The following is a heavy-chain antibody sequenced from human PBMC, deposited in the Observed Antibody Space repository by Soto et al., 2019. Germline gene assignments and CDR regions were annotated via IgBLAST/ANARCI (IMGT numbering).Heavy chain of an antibody. Sequence: QVQLVQSGAEVKKPGSSVKVSCKASGGTFSSYAISWVRQAPGQGLEWMGGIIPLFGTANYAQKFQGRVTIPADESTSTAYMELSRLRSENTAVYYCARTSTLGYVREMATRDYWGQGTLVTVSS. CDR1: GGTFSSYA. V-gene: IGHV1-69*12. CDR3: ARTSTLGYVREMATRDY. CDR2: IIPLFGTA. D-gene: IGHD5-12*01. J-gene: IGHJ4*02.